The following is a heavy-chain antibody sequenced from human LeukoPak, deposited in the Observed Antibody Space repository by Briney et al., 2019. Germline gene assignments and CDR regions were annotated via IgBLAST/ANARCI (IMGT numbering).Heavy chain of an antibody. D-gene: IGHD4-17*01. CDR3: ARGPGAYGDYVGGWHYGMDV. CDR1: GFTFSSYA. Sequence: GGSLRLSCAASGFTFSSYAMHGVRQAPGKGREGGAVISYEGSNKYYADSVKGRFTISRDNSKNTLYLQMNSLRAEDTAVYYCARGPGAYGDYVGGWHYGMDVWGQGTTVTVSS. J-gene: IGHJ6*02. V-gene: IGHV3-30-3*01. CDR2: ISYEGSNK.